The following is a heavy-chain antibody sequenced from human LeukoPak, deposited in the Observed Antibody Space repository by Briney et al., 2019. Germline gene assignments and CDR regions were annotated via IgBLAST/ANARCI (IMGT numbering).Heavy chain of an antibody. CDR2: ISWNSGSI. CDR1: GFTFDDYA. D-gene: IGHD6-19*01. V-gene: IGHV3-9*03. J-gene: IGHJ4*02. CDR3: AKDMGSSGSAPLFGY. Sequence: GGSLRLSCAASGFTFDDYAMHWVRQAPGKGLEWVSGISWNSGSIGYADSVKGRFTISRDNAKNSLYLQMNSLRAEDMALYYCAKDMGSSGSAPLFGYWGQGTLVTVSS.